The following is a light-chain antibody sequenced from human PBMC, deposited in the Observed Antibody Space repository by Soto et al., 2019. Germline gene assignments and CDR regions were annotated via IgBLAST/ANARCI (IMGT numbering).Light chain of an antibody. J-gene: IGKJ4*01. CDR1: QSVTSY. CDR3: QQYVRARLT. Sequence: IVLTQSPGTLSLSPGERATLSCRASQSVTSYLAWYQQKPGQAPRLLIYGASFRATDVPDRFTAGGSGTDFTFSISILEPEDYAVYYCQQYVRARLTFGGGTKV. CDR2: GAS. V-gene: IGKV3-20*01.